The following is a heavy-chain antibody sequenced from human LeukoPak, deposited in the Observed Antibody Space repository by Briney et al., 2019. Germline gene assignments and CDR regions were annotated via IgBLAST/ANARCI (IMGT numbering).Heavy chain of an antibody. Sequence: GGSLRLSCAASGFTFSSYSMSWVRQSPGKGLEWVLSISSSGSYIYYADSVKGRFTISGDNAKNSLYLQMNSLRAEDTAVYYCARDSATLVFDYWGQGTLVTVSS. CDR3: ARDSATLVFDY. V-gene: IGHV3-21*01. D-gene: IGHD4-23*01. CDR1: GFTFSSYS. CDR2: ISSSGSYI. J-gene: IGHJ4*02.